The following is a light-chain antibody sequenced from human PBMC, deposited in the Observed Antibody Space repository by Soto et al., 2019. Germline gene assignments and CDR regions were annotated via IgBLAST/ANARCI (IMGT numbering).Light chain of an antibody. CDR3: QQAASFPIT. Sequence: DIQMTQSPSYVSASVGDRVTIAFLASQGIKNWLAWYQQKPGKAPNLLIYTGSSLQSGVPSRFSGSGSGTDFTLTINSLQPEDFATYYCQQAASFPITFGQGTRRRL. J-gene: IGKJ5*01. CDR2: TGS. CDR1: QGIKNW. V-gene: IGKV1-12*01.